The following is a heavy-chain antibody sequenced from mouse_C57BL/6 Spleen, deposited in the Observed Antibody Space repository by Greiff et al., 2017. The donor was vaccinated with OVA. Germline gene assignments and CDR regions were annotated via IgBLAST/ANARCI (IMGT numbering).Heavy chain of an antibody. CDR3: ARHYGSSTGYFDY. D-gene: IGHD1-1*01. CDR2: IDPSDSYT. Sequence: VQLQQPGAELVKPGASVKLSCKASGYTFTSYWMQWVKQRPGQGLEWIGEIDPSDSYTNYNQKFKGKATLTVDTSSSTAYMQLSSLTSEDSAVYYCARHYGSSTGYFDYWGQGTTLTVSS. J-gene: IGHJ2*01. V-gene: IGHV1-50*01. CDR1: GYTFTSYW.